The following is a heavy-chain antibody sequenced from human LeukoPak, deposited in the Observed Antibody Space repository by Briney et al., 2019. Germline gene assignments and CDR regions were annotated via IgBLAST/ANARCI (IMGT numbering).Heavy chain of an antibody. V-gene: IGHV4-39*01. CDR1: GGSIRSSSYY. D-gene: IGHD3-10*01. CDR2: IYYSGST. CDR3: ARLWLGVCPPDY. Sequence: PSETLSLTCTVSGGSIRSSSYYWGWIRQPPGKGLEWIGSIYYSGSTYYNPSLKSRVTISVDTSKNQFSLKLSSVTAADTAVYYCARLWLGVCPPDYWGQGTLVTVSS. J-gene: IGHJ4*02.